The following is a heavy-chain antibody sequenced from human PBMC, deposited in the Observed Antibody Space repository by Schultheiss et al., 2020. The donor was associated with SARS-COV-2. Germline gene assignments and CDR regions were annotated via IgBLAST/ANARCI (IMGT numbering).Heavy chain of an antibody. CDR1: GFTFSSYS. V-gene: IGHV3-48*02. CDR3: ARAERTVTLFYYYYGMDV. J-gene: IGHJ6*02. CDR2: ISSSSSTI. Sequence: GGSLRLSCAASGFTFSSYSMNWVRQAPGKGLEWVSSISSSSSTIYYADSVKGRFTISRDNAKNSLYLQMNSLRDEDTAVYYCARAERTVTLFYYYYGMDVWGQGTTVTVSS. D-gene: IGHD4-11*01.